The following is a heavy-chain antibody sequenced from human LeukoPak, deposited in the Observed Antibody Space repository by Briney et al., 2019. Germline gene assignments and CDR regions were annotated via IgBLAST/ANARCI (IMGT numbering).Heavy chain of an antibody. Sequence: TLSLTCTVSGGSISSGGYYWSWIRQHPGKGLEWIGYIYYSGSTYYNPSLKSRVTISVDTSKNQFSLKLSSVTAADTAVYYCARYYYDSSGYYYSHFDYWGQGTLVTVSS. V-gene: IGHV4-31*03. D-gene: IGHD3-22*01. CDR1: GGSISSGGYY. J-gene: IGHJ4*02. CDR2: IYYSGST. CDR3: ARYYYDSSGYYYSHFDY.